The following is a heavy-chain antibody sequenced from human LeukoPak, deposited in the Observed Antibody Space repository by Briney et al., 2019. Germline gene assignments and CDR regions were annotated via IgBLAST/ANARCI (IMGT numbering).Heavy chain of an antibody. J-gene: IGHJ3*02. Sequence: QTGGSLRLSCAASGFTFSSYGMHWVRQAPGKGLEWVAVISYDGSNKYYADSVKGRFTISRDNSKNTLYLQMNSLRAEDTAVYYCAKPLVYAGYGGKKVGRPDAFDIWGQGTMVTVSS. CDR2: ISYDGSNK. V-gene: IGHV3-30*18. D-gene: IGHD4-23*01. CDR3: AKPLVYAGYGGKKVGRPDAFDI. CDR1: GFTFSSYG.